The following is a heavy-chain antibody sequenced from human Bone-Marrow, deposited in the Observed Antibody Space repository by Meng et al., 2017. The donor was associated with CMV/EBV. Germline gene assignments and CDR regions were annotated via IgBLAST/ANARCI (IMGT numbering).Heavy chain of an antibody. J-gene: IGHJ5*02. V-gene: IGHV4-39*07. CDR1: GGPISSSSYY. D-gene: IGHD2-8*01. Sequence: GSLRLSCTVSGGPISSSSYYWGWIRQPPGRGLEWIGSIYYSGSTYYNPSLKSRVIMSVDTSKNQFSLKVTSVTAADTAVYYCARRGYCTNISGPDWFDPWGQGTLVTVSS. CDR2: IYYSGST. CDR3: ARRGYCTNISGPDWFDP.